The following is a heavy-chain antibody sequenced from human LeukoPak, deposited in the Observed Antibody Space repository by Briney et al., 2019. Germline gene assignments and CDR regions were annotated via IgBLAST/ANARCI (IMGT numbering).Heavy chain of an antibody. J-gene: IGHJ6*02. CDR1: GLSPSTVGVG. CDR3: GRRRESYDYHGVDV. V-gene: IGHV2-5*01. CDR2: TYWNGDK. Sequence: ESGPTLLQPTQPLTLTCTFSGLSPSTVGVGVVWIRQPPGKALEWLRVTYWNGDKRYNPSLASRLTITKDTSKNQEVLTLTNMDPVDTATYYCGRRRESYDYHGVDVWGQGTTVTVSS.